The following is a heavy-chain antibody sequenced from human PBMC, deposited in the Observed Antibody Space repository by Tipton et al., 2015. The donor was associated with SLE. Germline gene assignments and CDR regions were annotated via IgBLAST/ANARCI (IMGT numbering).Heavy chain of an antibody. J-gene: IGHJ2*01. CDR2: IKQDGSDK. CDR3: ARGDLTRINWYFDL. CDR1: GFTFSTYW. V-gene: IGHV3-7*01. D-gene: IGHD5-24*01. Sequence: SLRLSCAASGFTFSTYWMNWVRRAPGKGLEWVANIKQDGSDKYYVDSVKGRFTISRDNAKNSLYLQINSLRAEDTAVYFCARGDLTRINWYFDLWGRGTLVTVSS.